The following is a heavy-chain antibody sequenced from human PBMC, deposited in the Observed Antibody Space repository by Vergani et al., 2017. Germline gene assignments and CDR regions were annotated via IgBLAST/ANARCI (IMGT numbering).Heavy chain of an antibody. D-gene: IGHD3-10*01. CDR2: IYTSGST. CDR1: GGSISSGSYY. V-gene: IGHV4-61*02. Sequence: QVQLQESGPGLVKPSQTLSLTCTVSGGSISSGSYYWSWIRQPAGKGLEWIGRIYTSGSTNYNPSLKSRVTISVDTSKNQFSLKLSSVTAADTAVYYCERDLSLLWFGELLSWFDPWGQGTLVTVSS. CDR3: ERDLSLLWFGELLSWFDP. J-gene: IGHJ5*02.